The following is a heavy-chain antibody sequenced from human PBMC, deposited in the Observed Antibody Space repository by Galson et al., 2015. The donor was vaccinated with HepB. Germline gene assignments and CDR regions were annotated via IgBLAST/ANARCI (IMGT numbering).Heavy chain of an antibody. Sequence: SLRLSCAASGFTFSSYSMNWVRQAPGKGLEWVSSISSSSSYIYYADSVKGRFTISRDNAKNSLCLQMNSLRAEDTAVYYCARVGFCSSTSCPPGYMDVWGKGTTVTVSS. CDR2: ISSSSSYI. V-gene: IGHV3-21*01. CDR3: ARVGFCSSTSCPPGYMDV. CDR1: GFTFSSYS. D-gene: IGHD2-2*01. J-gene: IGHJ6*03.